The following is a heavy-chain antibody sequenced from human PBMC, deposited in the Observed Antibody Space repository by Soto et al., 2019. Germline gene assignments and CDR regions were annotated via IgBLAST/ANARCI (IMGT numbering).Heavy chain of an antibody. Sequence: ASQLLCESYTVAGGASVDVGGCWSCKPQHPGQGAEEIGYIYHSGRTLYNHPLKRRVTISVAKSKNQFSLKLSSVTAADSAVYYWARDQLEANWLDPWGQGTLVTGSS. CDR1: GGASVDVGGC. CDR3: ARDQLEANWLDP. CDR2: IYHSGRT. D-gene: IGHD1-1*01. V-gene: IGHV4-31*09. J-gene: IGHJ5*02.